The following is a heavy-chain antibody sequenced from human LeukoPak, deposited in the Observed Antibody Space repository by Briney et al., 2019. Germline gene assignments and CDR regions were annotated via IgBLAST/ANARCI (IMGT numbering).Heavy chain of an antibody. D-gene: IGHD2-2*01. J-gene: IGHJ5*02. V-gene: IGHV1-8*03. Sequence: VASVKVSCKASGYTFTSYGISWVRQAPGQGLEWMGWMNPNSGNTGYAQKFQGRVTITRNTSISTAYMELSSLRSEDTAVYYCARGIVVVPAAIRGLRFDPWGQGTLVTVSS. CDR1: GYTFTSYG. CDR3: ARGIVVVPAAIRGLRFDP. CDR2: MNPNSGNT.